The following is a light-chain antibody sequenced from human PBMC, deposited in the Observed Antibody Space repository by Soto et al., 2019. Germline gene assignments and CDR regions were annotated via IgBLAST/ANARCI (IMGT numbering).Light chain of an antibody. V-gene: IGKV3-15*01. J-gene: IGKJ5*01. CDR2: GAS. CDR3: QQYNNWPII. CDR1: QSVSSN. Sequence: EIVMTQSPATLSVSPGERATLSCRASQSVSSNLAWYQQKPGQAPRLLIYGASTRATGIPARFSGSGSGTEFTLTISSLQSEDFAVYYCQQYNNWPIIFGQGTRLEMK.